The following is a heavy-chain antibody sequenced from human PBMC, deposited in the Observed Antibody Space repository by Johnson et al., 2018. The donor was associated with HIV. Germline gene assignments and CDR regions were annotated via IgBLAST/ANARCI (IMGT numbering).Heavy chain of an antibody. CDR1: GFSFHDYG. D-gene: IGHD2-21*01. V-gene: IGHV3-20*04. CDR2: INWNGGSS. Sequence: VQLVESGGGVVRPGGSLRLSCAASGFSFHDYGMSWVRQAPGKGLEWVSGINWNGGSSGYEDSVKGRFTISRDNAKNSLYLQMNSLRDEDTALYYCARAVRYCVGDCHDGFDFWGQGTKVIVSS. CDR3: ARAVRYCVGDCHDGFDF. J-gene: IGHJ3*01.